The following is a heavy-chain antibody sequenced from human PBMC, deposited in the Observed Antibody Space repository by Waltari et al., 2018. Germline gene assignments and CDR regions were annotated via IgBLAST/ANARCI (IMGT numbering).Heavy chain of an antibody. V-gene: IGHV1-69*04. CDR3: ARTIFGVVTTYYFDY. CDR1: GGTFSSYA. CDR2: IIPILGIA. D-gene: IGHD3-3*01. J-gene: IGHJ4*02. Sequence: QVQLVQSGAEVKKPGSSVKVSCKASGGTFSSYAISWVRQAPGQGLEWMGRIIPILGIANYAQKFQGRVTITADKSTSTAYMELSSLRSEDTAVYYCARTIFGVVTTYYFDYWGQGTLVTVSS.